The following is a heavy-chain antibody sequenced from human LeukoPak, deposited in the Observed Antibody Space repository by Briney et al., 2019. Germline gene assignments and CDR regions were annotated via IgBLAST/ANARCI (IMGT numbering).Heavy chain of an antibody. CDR1: GGSISSGGYY. CDR3: ASFSYGYYYYYYMDV. Sequence: SENLSLTCTVSGGSISSGGYYWSWIRQHPGKGLEWIGYIYYSGSTYYNPSLKSRVTISVDTSKNQFSLKLSSVTAADTAVYYCASFSYGYYYYYYMDVWGKGTTVTVSS. D-gene: IGHD4-17*01. CDR2: IYYSGST. J-gene: IGHJ6*03. V-gene: IGHV4-31*03.